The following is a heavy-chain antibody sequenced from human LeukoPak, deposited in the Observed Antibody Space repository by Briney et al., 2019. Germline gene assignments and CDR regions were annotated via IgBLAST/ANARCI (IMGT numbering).Heavy chain of an antibody. Sequence: GALRLSCAASGFTVSSNYMSWVRQAPGKGLEWVSVIYSGGSTYYADSVKGRFTISRDNSKNTLYLQMNRRRAEDTAVYYCARDTALRRSGWPHAPYYYYYGMDVWGQGTTVTVSS. D-gene: IGHD6-19*01. CDR3: ARDTALRRSGWPHAPYYYYYGMDV. CDR2: IYSGGST. V-gene: IGHV3-66*01. CDR1: GFTVSSNY. J-gene: IGHJ6*02.